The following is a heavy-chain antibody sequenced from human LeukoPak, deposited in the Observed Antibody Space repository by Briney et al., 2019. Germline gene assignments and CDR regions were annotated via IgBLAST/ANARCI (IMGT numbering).Heavy chain of an antibody. CDR2: ITASGGTT. V-gene: IGHV3-48*01. D-gene: IGHD3-22*01. CDR1: GFTFSTYG. J-gene: IGHJ3*02. CDR3: ARDHHRRLYDSQARDTFDI. Sequence: GGSLRLSCVGSGFTFSTYGMTWVRQSPGKGLEWVSVITASGGTTYYADSVKGRFTISRDNAKNSLYLQMNSLRAEDTAMYYCARDHHRRLYDSQARDTFDIWGQGTMVTVSS.